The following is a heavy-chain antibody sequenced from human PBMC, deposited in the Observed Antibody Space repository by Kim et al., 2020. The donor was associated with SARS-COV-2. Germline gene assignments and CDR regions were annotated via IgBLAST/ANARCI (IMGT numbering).Heavy chain of an antibody. D-gene: IGHD3-22*01. J-gene: IGHJ4*02. CDR3: ARAGMYYDSSGYLY. V-gene: IGHV4-34*01. Sequence: NPSRNSLVTISVDTSKNQFSLKLSSVTAADTSVYYCARAGMYYDSSGYLYWGQGTLVTVSS.